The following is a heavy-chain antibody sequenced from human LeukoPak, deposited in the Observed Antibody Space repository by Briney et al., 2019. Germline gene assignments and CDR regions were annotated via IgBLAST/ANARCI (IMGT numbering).Heavy chain of an antibody. CDR2: ISSSSSYI. V-gene: IGHV3-21*01. CDR1: GFTFSSYS. CDR3: ARDFDILTHYAFDH. J-gene: IGHJ4*02. Sequence: GGSLRLSCAASGFTFSSYSMNWVRQAPGTGLEWVSSISSSSSYIYYGDSVKGRFTISRDNAKNSLYLQMNSLTAEDTAVYYCARDFDILTHYAFDHWGRGSLVTVSS. D-gene: IGHD3-9*01.